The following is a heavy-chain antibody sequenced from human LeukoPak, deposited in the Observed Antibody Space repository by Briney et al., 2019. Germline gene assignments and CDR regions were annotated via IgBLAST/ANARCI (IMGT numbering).Heavy chain of an antibody. Sequence: GGSLRLSCAASGFTFSSYGMHWVRQAPGKGLEWVAFIRYDGSDKHYADSVKGRFTISRDNSKNTLYLQMNSLRPEDTALYYCAKDQDDSSSWSYYNYGMDVWGQGTTVTVSS. V-gene: IGHV3-30*02. J-gene: IGHJ6*02. CDR3: AKDQDDSSSWSYYNYGMDV. D-gene: IGHD6-13*01. CDR1: GFTFSSYG. CDR2: IRYDGSDK.